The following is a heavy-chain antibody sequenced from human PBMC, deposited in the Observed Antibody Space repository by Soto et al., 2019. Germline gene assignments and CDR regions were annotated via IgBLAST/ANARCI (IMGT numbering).Heavy chain of an antibody. CDR3: AKEKQWLVGPFDY. J-gene: IGHJ4*02. CDR2: IYHSGST. V-gene: IGHV4-38-2*02. CDR1: GYSISSGSY. Sequence: KTSETLSLTCAVSGYSISSGSYWGWIRQSPEMGLEWIGSIYHSGSTYYNPSLKSRVTISVDTSKNQFSLKLSSVTAADTAVYYCAKEKQWLVGPFDYWGQGTLVTVSS. D-gene: IGHD6-19*01.